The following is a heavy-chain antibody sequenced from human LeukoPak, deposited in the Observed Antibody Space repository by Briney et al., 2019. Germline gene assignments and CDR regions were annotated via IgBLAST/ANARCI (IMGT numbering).Heavy chain of an antibody. Sequence: PSETLSLTCTVCGGSISSYYWSWIRQPAGKGLEWIGRIYTSGSTNYNPSPKSRVTMSVDTAKIQFSLKLSSVTAADTAVYYWARDGSSSWYGMYYFDYWGQGTLVTVSS. CDR1: GGSISSYY. D-gene: IGHD6-13*01. CDR2: IYTSGST. J-gene: IGHJ4*02. V-gene: IGHV4-4*07. CDR3: ARDGSSSWYGMYYFDY.